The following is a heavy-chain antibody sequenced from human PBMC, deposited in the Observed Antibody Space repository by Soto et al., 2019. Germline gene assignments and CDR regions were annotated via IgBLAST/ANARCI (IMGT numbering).Heavy chain of an antibody. J-gene: IGHJ3*02. CDR2: ISGSGGST. Sequence: EVQLLESGGGLVQPGGSLRLSCAASGFTFSSYAMSWVRQAPGKGLEWVSAISGSGGSTYYADSVKGRFTISRDNSKNTLYLQMNSLRAEDTAVYYCAKDCCSGYDWVDAFDIWGQGTMVTVSS. CDR1: GFTFSSYA. D-gene: IGHD5-12*01. V-gene: IGHV3-23*01. CDR3: AKDCCSGYDWVDAFDI.